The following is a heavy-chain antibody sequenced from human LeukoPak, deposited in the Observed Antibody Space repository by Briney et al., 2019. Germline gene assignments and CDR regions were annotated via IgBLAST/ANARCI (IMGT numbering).Heavy chain of an antibody. J-gene: IGHJ4*02. Sequence: GGSLRLSCVVSEFSASNYWMSWVRQAPGKGLEWVANIKQDGSQENYVDSVKGRFTISRDNAKNSVYLQMNGLLVEDTAVYYCVGEWGGGLAAAGTRIEGSYWGQGTQVIVSS. CDR2: IKQDGSQE. D-gene: IGHD6-13*01. CDR1: EFSASNYW. CDR3: VGEWGGGLAAAGTRIEGSY. V-gene: IGHV3-7*01.